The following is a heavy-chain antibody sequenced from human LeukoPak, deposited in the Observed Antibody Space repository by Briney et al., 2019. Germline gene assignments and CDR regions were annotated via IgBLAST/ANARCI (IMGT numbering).Heavy chain of an antibody. J-gene: IGHJ6*03. CDR1: GYTFTSYG. V-gene: IGHV1-18*01. CDR2: ISAYNGNT. D-gene: IGHD3-10*01. Sequence: ASVKVSCKASGYTFTSYGISWVRQAPGQGLEWMGWISAYNGNTNYAQKLQGRVTMTTDTSTSTAYMELRSLRSDDTAVYYCARGGGSGSYYNPGLSYMDVWGKGTTVTISS. CDR3: ARGGGSGSYYNPGLSYMDV.